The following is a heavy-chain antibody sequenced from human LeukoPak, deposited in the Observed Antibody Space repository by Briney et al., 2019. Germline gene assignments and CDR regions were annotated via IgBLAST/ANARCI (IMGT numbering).Heavy chain of an antibody. CDR1: GFTFSSYS. Sequence: GGSLRLSCAASGFTFSSYSMNWVRQAPGKGLEWVSSISSSSSYIYYADSVKGRFTISRDNAKNSLYLQMNSLRAEDTALYYCARKRPNYFDYWGQGTLVTVSS. J-gene: IGHJ4*02. CDR2: ISSSSSYI. CDR3: ARKRPNYFDY. V-gene: IGHV3-21*01.